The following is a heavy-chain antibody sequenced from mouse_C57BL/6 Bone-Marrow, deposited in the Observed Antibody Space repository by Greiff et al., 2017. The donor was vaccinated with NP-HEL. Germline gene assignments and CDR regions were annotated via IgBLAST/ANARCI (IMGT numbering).Heavy chain of an antibody. D-gene: IGHD2-5*01. CDR2: IYPRSGNT. V-gene: IGHV1-81*01. J-gene: IGHJ2*01. CDR1: GYTFTSYG. Sequence: VKLMESGAELARPGASVKLSCKASGYTFTSYGISWVKQRTGQGLEWIGEIYPRSGNTYYNEKFKGKATLSADKSSSTAYMELRSLTSEDSAVYFCARIVTYFDYWGQGTTLTVSS. CDR3: ARIVTYFDY.